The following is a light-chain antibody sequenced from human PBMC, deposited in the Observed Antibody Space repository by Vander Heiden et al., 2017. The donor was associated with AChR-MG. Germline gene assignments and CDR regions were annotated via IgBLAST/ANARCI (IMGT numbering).Light chain of an antibody. CDR1: NSNIGSNH. CDR2: RNN. J-gene: IGLJ2*01. Sequence: QYVLTQPPSTSGTPGPRVTIPCSGSNSNIGSNHVSWFQQLPGTAPKLLIYRNNRRPSGVPDRFSGSKSVNSVSLAITGLQSEDEADYFCAVWDDSLNGVVFGGGTKLTVV. V-gene: IGLV1-44*01. CDR3: AVWDDSLNGVV.